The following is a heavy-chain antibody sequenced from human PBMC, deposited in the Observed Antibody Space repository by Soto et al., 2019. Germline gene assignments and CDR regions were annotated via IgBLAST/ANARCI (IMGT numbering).Heavy chain of an antibody. D-gene: IGHD3-22*01. J-gene: IGHJ6*02. V-gene: IGHV3-30-3*01. CDR2: ISYDGSNK. Sequence: GGSLRLSCAASGCTFSSYAMHWVRQAPGKGLEWVAVISYDGSNKYYADSVKGRFTISRDNSKNTLYLQMNSLRAEDTAVYYCARVLIPYDSSGYPKPRSNYYYGMAVRGQGTTVTVSS. CDR1: GCTFSSYA. CDR3: ARVLIPYDSSGYPKPRSNYYYGMAV.